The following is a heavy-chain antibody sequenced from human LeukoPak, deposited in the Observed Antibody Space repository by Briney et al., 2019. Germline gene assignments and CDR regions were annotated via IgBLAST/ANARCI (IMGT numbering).Heavy chain of an antibody. CDR1: GYSISSGYY. J-gene: IGHJ4*02. Sequence: PSETLSLTCTVSGYSISSGYYWGWIRQPPGKGLEWIGSIYHSGSTYYNPSLKSRVAISVDTSKNQFSLKLSSVTAADTAVYYCARDLSNYYDSSGYYLYYFDYWGQGTLVTVSS. D-gene: IGHD3-22*01. CDR3: ARDLSNYYDSSGYYLYYFDY. CDR2: IYHSGST. V-gene: IGHV4-38-2*02.